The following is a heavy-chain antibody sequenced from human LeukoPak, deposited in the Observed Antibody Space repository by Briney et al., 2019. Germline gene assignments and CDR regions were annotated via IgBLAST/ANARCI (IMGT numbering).Heavy chain of an antibody. V-gene: IGHV4-4*09. Sequence: SETLSLTCTVAGVSMSAYQWSWVRQSPEKGLEWIGCINTKGETSYNPSLKSRVTTSVDTSKSQFSLRLTSVTAADTAVYYCATSNDAKIAPFDHWGQGAPVTVSS. CDR2: INTKGET. CDR1: GVSMSAYQ. D-gene: IGHD2-21*01. J-gene: IGHJ4*02. CDR3: ATSNDAKIAPFDH.